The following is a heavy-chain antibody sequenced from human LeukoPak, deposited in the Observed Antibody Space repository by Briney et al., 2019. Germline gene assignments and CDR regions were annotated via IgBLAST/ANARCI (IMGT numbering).Heavy chain of an antibody. J-gene: IGHJ4*02. Sequence: PPGGSLRLSCAASGFTFSSNAMNWVRQAPGKGLEWVSTISGSGVSTYYADSVKGRFTISRDNSKNTLYLQMNSLRAEDTAVYYCARDTRRFGEPSYFDYWGQGTLVTVSS. CDR1: GFTFSSNA. CDR3: ARDTRRFGEPSYFDY. CDR2: ISGSGVST. D-gene: IGHD3-10*01. V-gene: IGHV3-23*01.